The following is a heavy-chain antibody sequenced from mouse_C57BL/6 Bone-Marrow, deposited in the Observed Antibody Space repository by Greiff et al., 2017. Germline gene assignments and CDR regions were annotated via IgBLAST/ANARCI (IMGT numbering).Heavy chain of an antibody. Sequence: VKLMESGAELVKPGASVKMSCKASGYTFTTSPIEWMKQNHGQSLEWIGNFHPYNDDTKYNEKFKGKATLTVEKSSNTVYLELSRLTSDDSAVYYCARSSTFFYYFDYWGQGTTLTVSA. CDR2: FHPYNDDT. CDR1: GYTFTTSP. V-gene: IGHV1-47*01. CDR3: ARSSTFFYYFDY. J-gene: IGHJ2*01. D-gene: IGHD5-1*01.